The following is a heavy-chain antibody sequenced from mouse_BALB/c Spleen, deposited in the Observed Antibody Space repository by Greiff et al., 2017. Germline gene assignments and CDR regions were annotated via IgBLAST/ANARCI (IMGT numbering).Heavy chain of an antibody. D-gene: IGHD2-2*01. CDR2: IDPANGNT. J-gene: IGHJ3*01. CDR3: ARAYGYDEEVAY. V-gene: IGHV14-3*02. CDR1: GFTFKDSY. Sequence: VQLQQSGAELVKPGASVKLSCTASGFTFKDSYMHWVKQRPEQGLEWIGRIDPANGNTKYDPKFQGKATITADTSSNTAYLQLSSLTSEDTAVYYCARAYGYDEEVAYGGQGTLVTVSA.